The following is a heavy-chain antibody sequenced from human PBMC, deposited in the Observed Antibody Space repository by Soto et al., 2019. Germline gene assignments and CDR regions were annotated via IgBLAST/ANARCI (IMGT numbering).Heavy chain of an antibody. CDR2: IYPGDSDT. D-gene: IGHD3-16*01. CDR3: ARTLGGWQLDQTYYYYYMDV. V-gene: IGHV5-51*01. Sequence: GESLKISCKGSGYSFTSYWIGWVRQMPGKGLEWMGIIYPGDSDTRYSPSFQGQVTISADKSISTAYLQWSSLKASDTAMYYCARTLGGWQLDQTYYYYYMDVWGKGTTVTVSS. J-gene: IGHJ6*03. CDR1: GYSFTSYW.